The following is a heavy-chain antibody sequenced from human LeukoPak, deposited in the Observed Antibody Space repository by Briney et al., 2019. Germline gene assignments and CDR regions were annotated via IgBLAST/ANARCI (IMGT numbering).Heavy chain of an antibody. D-gene: IGHD6-6*01. CDR2: IYPYSGDT. CDR3: ARDRNSGSSLDI. CDR1: GYTFTGYY. Sequence: ASVTVSCKASGYTFTGYYIHWVRQAPGQGLEWMGWIYPYSGDTNYAQNFQGRVAMTRDTSISTAYMELSSLKSDDTAVYYCARDRNSGSSLDIWGQGTMLTVSS. J-gene: IGHJ3*02. V-gene: IGHV1-2*02.